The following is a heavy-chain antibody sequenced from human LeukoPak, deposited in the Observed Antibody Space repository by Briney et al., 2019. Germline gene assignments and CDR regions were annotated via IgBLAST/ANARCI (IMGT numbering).Heavy chain of an antibody. CDR2: INPNSGGT. J-gene: IGHJ4*02. CDR1: GYTFTGYY. D-gene: IGHD3-22*01. V-gene: IGHV1-2*06. Sequence: ASVKVSCKASGYTFTGYYMHWVRQAPGQGLEWMGRINPNSGGTNYAQKFQGRVTMTRDISISTAYMELSRLRSDDTAVYYCARRVGYDSSGYYYVSTGSLVYWGQGTLVTVSS. CDR3: ARRVGYDSSGYYYVSTGSLVY.